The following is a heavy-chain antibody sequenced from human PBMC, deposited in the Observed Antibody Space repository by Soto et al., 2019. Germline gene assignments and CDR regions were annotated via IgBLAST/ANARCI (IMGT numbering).Heavy chain of an antibody. J-gene: IGHJ6*02. D-gene: IGHD2-15*01. CDR1: GFTFSSYS. Sequence: GGSLRLSCAASGFTFSSYSMNWVRQAPGKGLEWVSSISSSSSYIYYADSVKGRFTISRDNAKNSLYLQMNSLRAEDTAVYYCARGRRGYCSGGSCYYHYYGMDVWGQGTTVTVSS. CDR2: ISSSSSYI. V-gene: IGHV3-21*01. CDR3: ARGRRGYCSGGSCYYHYYGMDV.